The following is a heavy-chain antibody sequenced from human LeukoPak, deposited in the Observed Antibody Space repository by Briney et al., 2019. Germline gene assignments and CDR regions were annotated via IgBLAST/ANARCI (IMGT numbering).Heavy chain of an antibody. D-gene: IGHD6-19*01. V-gene: IGHV3-64*01. CDR1: GFTFSSYA. J-gene: IGHJ5*02. Sequence: PGGSLRLSCAASGFTFSSYAMHWVRQAPGKGLEHVSAISSNGGSTYYANSVKGRFTISRDNSKNTLYLQMGSLRAEDMAVYYCARDTSSSGWYVGWFDPWGQGTLVTVSS. CDR2: ISSNGGST. CDR3: ARDTSSSGWYVGWFDP.